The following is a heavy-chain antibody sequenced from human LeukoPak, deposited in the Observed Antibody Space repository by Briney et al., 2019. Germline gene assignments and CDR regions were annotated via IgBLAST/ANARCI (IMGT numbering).Heavy chain of an antibody. CDR1: GFTFSSYA. V-gene: IGHV3-23*01. CDR3: AKHLTGTKAFDY. CDR2: ISDSGDST. D-gene: IGHD1/OR15-1a*01. Sequence: PGGSLRLSCAASGFTFSSYAMSWVRQTPGKGLEWFSTISDSGDSTNYADSVKGRFTISRDNSKNTLYLQMNSLRAEDTALYYCAKHLTGTKAFDYWGQGTLVTVSS. J-gene: IGHJ4*02.